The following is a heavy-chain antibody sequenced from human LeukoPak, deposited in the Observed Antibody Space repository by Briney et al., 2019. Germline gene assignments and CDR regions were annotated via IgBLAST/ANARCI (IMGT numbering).Heavy chain of an antibody. V-gene: IGHV1-18*01. CDR1: GYTFTSYG. CDR2: INPYNGNT. D-gene: IGHD6-6*01. J-gene: IGHJ4*02. CDR3: ARDDGLASLIPYSSSSPFDY. Sequence: ASVKDSCKASGYTFTSYGISWVLQAPGQGLEWMGWINPYNGNTNYAQKLQGRVTMTTDTSTSTAYMELSSLRSDDTAVYYCARDDGLASLIPYSSSSPFDYWGQGTLVTVSS.